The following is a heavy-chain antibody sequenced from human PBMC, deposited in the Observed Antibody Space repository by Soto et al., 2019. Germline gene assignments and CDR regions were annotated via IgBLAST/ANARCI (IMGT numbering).Heavy chain of an antibody. J-gene: IGHJ5*02. Sequence: ASVKVSCKASGYTFTSYAMHWVRQAPGQRLEGMGWINAGNGNTKYSQKFQGRVTITRDTSASTAYMELSSLRSEDTAVYYCATAYYYYCSGSWETSFDPWGHGTLVTVSS. D-gene: IGHD3-22*01. CDR3: ATAYYYYCSGSWETSFDP. CDR2: INAGNGNT. CDR1: GYTFTSYA. V-gene: IGHV1-3*01.